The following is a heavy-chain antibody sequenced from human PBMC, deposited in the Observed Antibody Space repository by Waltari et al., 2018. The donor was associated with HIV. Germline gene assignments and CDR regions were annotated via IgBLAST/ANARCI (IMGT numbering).Heavy chain of an antibody. CDR1: GGSITSTNNY. D-gene: IGHD3-10*01. Sequence: QLQLWESGPGLVGASDALSLTCFVSGGSITSTNNYWGWIRQPPGEGLEWIGSIYYTGAAYYGPSLKSRVTISVDTSKNQFSLKLSSVTATDAAVYFCARAGRSFSSRPKTFDIWGPGTMVTVSS. CDR3: ARAGRSFSSRPKTFDI. J-gene: IGHJ3*02. V-gene: IGHV4-39*01. CDR2: IYYTGAA.